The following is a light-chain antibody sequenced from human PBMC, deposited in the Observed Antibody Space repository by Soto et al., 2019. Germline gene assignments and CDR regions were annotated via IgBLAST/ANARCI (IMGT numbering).Light chain of an antibody. CDR1: QSISSW. Sequence: DIQMTQSPSSVSASVGDRVTITCRASQSISSWLAWYQQKPGKAPNLLIYAASTLQSGVPSRFSGGGSGTDFTLTINRLQPEDFATYYCQQVDVYPSTFGGGTKVDIK. J-gene: IGKJ4*01. CDR2: AAS. V-gene: IGKV1-12*02. CDR3: QQVDVYPST.